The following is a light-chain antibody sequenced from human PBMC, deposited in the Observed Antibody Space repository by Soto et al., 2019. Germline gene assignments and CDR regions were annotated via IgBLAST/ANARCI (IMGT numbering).Light chain of an antibody. J-gene: IGKJ1*01. CDR3: QQSDSTPPWT. CDR2: AAS. Sequence: DLQMTQSPSSLSASVGVIVTITCRASQSISSYLNWYQQKPGKAPKLLIYAASSLQSGVPSRFSGSGSGTDFTLTISSLQPEDFTTYYCQQSDSTPPWTFGQGTKVDIK. V-gene: IGKV1-39*01. CDR1: QSISSY.